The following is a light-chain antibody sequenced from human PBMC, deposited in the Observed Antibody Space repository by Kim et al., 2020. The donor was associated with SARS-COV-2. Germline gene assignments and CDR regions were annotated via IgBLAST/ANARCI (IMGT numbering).Light chain of an antibody. CDR1: NLRTYY. V-gene: IGLV3-19*01. J-gene: IGLJ2*01. Sequence: SSELTQDPAVSVALGQTVRITCQGDNLRTYYASWYQQKSGQAPVLLTFATNNRLIGILDRFPGSISGNIASLITTGAHSQDEADHYCKSRDSSGNLLVFG. CDR2: ATN. CDR3: KSRDSSGNLLV.